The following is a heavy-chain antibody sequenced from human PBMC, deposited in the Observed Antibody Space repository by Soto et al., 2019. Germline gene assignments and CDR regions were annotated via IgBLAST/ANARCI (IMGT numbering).Heavy chain of an antibody. Sequence: GGSLRLSCAASGFTFSSYAVSWVRQAPGKGPEWISSISGSGSTIYYADSVKGRFTISRDNSKNTLYLQMSSLRAEDTAVYYCAKVFYYYDSSGYYYFDYWGQGILVTV. D-gene: IGHD3-22*01. CDR1: GFTFSSYA. CDR3: AKVFYYYDSSGYYYFDY. J-gene: IGHJ4*02. V-gene: IGHV3-23*01. CDR2: ISGSGSTI.